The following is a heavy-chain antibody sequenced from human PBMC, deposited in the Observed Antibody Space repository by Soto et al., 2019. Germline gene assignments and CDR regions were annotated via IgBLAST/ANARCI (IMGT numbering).Heavy chain of an antibody. CDR1: GGSISRFF. CDR3: ARSLRNDLFDY. D-gene: IGHD3-16*01. J-gene: IGHJ4*02. CDR2: IYYTGST. V-gene: IGHV4-59*01. Sequence: LSLTCTVSGGSISRFFWGWIRQPPGKGLELIGYIYYTGSTNYHPSLKSRVTISVDTSKNQFSLKLNSVTAADTAVYFCARSLRNDLFDYWGQGALVTVSS.